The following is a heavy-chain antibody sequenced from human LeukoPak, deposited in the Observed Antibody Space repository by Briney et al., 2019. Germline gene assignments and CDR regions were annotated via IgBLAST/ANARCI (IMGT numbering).Heavy chain of an antibody. D-gene: IGHD3-10*01. Sequence: GGSLRLSCAASGFTFSSYAMTWVRQAPGKGLEWVSGISGSAGSTYYADSVKGRFTISRDNSKNTLYLQMNSLRAEDTAVYYCAKDSWANYGSGSYPNWFDPWGQGTLVTVSS. V-gene: IGHV3-23*01. CDR3: AKDSWANYGSGSYPNWFDP. CDR2: ISGSAGST. J-gene: IGHJ5*02. CDR1: GFTFSSYA.